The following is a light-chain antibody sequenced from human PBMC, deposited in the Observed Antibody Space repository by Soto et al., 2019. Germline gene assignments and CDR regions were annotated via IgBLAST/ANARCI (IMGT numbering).Light chain of an antibody. CDR2: AAS. CDR3: LQDYCSPRT. Sequence: AIQMTQSPSSLSASVGDRVTITCRASQGIGNDLGWYQQKPGKAPKLLMYAASTLQRGGPSRFSGSGSVTDFTLTLSSLQPEDFATYYCLQDYCSPRTFGQGTTVEIK. V-gene: IGKV1-6*01. CDR1: QGIGND. J-gene: IGKJ1*01.